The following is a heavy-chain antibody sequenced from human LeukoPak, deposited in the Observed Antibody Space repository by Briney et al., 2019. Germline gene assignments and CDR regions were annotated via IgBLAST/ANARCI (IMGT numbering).Heavy chain of an antibody. CDR1: GFTFSSYA. CDR3: VGFDY. CDR2: ISGSSDRT. J-gene: IGHJ4*02. V-gene: IGHV3-23*01. Sequence: PGGSLRLSCAASGFTFSSYAMSWVRQVPGKGLEWVSSISGSSDRTFYADSVKGRFTISRDNSKNTLFLQMNTLRAEDTAVYYCVGFDYWGQGTLVTVSS.